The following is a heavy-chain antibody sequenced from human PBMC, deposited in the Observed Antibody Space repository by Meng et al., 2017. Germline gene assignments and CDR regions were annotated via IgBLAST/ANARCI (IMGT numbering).Heavy chain of an antibody. CDR1: GDSVTVGSHY. CDR3: ARTRGDYYFDY. Sequence: HVLLQEAGPGPVRPSEPLSLPCTVSGDSVTVGSHYWSWIRQPPGKGLEWIGYIDYGGSTSYNPSPRSRVTISVDTSNNQFSLKLSSVTAADTAVFYCARTRGDYYFDYWGQGTLVTVSS. D-gene: IGHD3-16*01. CDR2: IDYGGST. V-gene: IGHV4-61*01. J-gene: IGHJ4*02.